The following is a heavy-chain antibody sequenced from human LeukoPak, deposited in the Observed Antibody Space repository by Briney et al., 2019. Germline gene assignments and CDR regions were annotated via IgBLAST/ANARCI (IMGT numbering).Heavy chain of an antibody. CDR2: INPSGGST. CDR1: GYTFTSYY. J-gene: IGHJ4*02. Sequence: ASVKVSCKTSGYTFTSYYMHWVRQAPGQGLEWMGIINPSGGSTSYAQKFQGRVTMTRDTSTSTVYMELSSLRSDDTAVYYCARDRREAVAGYYFDYWGQGTLVTVSS. CDR3: ARDRREAVAGYYFDY. D-gene: IGHD6-19*01. V-gene: IGHV1-46*01.